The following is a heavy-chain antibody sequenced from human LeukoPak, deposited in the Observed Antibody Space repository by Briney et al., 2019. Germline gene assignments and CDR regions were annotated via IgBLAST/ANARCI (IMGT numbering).Heavy chain of an antibody. Sequence: GGSLRLSCAASGFTFSSYWMSWVRQAPGKGLEWVPNIKQDGSEKYYVDSVKGRFTISRDNAKNSLYLQMNSLRAEDTAVYYCARDPAIYYDILTGLVGYFDYWGQGTLVTVSS. V-gene: IGHV3-7*01. CDR3: ARDPAIYYDILTGLVGYFDY. J-gene: IGHJ4*02. CDR2: IKQDGSEK. D-gene: IGHD3-9*01. CDR1: GFTFSSYW.